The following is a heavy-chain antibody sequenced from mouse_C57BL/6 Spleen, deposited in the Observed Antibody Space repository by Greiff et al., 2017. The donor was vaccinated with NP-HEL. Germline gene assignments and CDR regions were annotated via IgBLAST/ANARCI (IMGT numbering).Heavy chain of an antibody. D-gene: IGHD2-5*01. J-gene: IGHJ2*01. CDR2: IHPNSGST. CDR3: AREALDYSNYVDY. V-gene: IGHV1-64*01. Sequence: VQLQQPGAELVKPGASVKLSCKASGYTFTSYWMHWVKQRPGQGLEWIGMIHPNSGSTNYNEKFKSKATLTVDKSSSTAYMQLSSLTSEDSAVYYCAREALDYSNYVDYWGQGTTLTVSS. CDR1: GYTFTSYW.